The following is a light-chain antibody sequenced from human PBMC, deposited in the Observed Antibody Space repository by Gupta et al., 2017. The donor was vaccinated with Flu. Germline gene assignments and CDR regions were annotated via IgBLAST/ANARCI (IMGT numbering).Light chain of an antibody. Sequence: ETVSTQSPGTLSLSPGERATLSCRASQSVSSNYVAWYQHKPGQAPRLLIYGASTRATGIPDRFSGSGSGTDFTLSSSRLEPEDFAVYYCQQYAGSPPRTFGQGTRVEI. CDR3: QQYAGSPPRT. J-gene: IGKJ1*01. CDR1: QSVSSNY. CDR2: GAS. V-gene: IGKV3-20*01.